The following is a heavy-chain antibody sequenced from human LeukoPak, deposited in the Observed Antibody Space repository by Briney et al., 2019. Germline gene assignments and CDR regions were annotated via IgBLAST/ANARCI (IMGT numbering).Heavy chain of an antibody. D-gene: IGHD3-3*01. J-gene: IGHJ5*02. CDR1: GTSISGSNYY. CDR2: IYFSGST. Sequence: SQTLSLTCTVSGTSISGSNYYWAWIRQPAGKELEWIGRIYFSGSTNYNPSLKSRVTISVDTSKNQFSLKLSSVTAADTAVYYCARVLITIFYRYWFDPWGQGTLVTVSS. CDR3: ARVLITIFYRYWFDP. V-gene: IGHV4-61*02.